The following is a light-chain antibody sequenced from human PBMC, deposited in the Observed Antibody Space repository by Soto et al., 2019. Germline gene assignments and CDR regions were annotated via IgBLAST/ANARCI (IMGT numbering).Light chain of an antibody. CDR1: QSVGSTY. Sequence: EIVLTQSPGTLSLSPGDRATLSRRASQSVGSTYLAWYQQKPAQAPRLLIFGASTRATGIPDRFSGSGSGTDFTLTISRLEPEDFAVYFCQQYGSSPRTFGQGTKV. J-gene: IGKJ1*01. CDR3: QQYGSSPRT. V-gene: IGKV3-20*01. CDR2: GAS.